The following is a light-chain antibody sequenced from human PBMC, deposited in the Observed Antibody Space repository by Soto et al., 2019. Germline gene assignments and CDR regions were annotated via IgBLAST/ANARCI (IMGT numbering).Light chain of an antibody. CDR1: QSVSSN. CDR2: GAS. V-gene: IGKV3-15*01. J-gene: IGKJ4*01. Sequence: EIVMTQSPATLSVSPGERATLSCRASQSVSSNFAWYQQKPGQAPRLLIYGASTRATGIPGRFSGSGSGTDFTHTISNLQSEDFAVYYCQQYNNWPLTFGGGTKVEIK. CDR3: QQYNNWPLT.